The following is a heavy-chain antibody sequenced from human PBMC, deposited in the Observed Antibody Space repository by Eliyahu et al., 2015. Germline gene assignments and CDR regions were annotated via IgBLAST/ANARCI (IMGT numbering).Heavy chain of an antibody. V-gene: IGHV6-1*01. CDR2: TYYKSKWYN. CDR1: GXGVXXXSAA. Sequence: QVQLQQSGPGLVKPSQTLXLTXXIXGXGVXXXSAAWNWIXQSPSRGLEWLGRTYYKSKWYNDYAVSVKSRITINPDTSKNHFSLQLNSVTPEDTAVYYCARGMDGMDVWGQGTTVTVSS. J-gene: IGHJ6*02. CDR3: ARGMDGMDV. D-gene: IGHD5-24*01.